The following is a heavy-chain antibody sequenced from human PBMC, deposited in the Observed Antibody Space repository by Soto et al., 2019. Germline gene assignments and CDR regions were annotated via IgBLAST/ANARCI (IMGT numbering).Heavy chain of an antibody. CDR2: LYYSGST. D-gene: IGHD6-13*01. J-gene: IGHJ4*02. CDR1: GGSISSGGYY. V-gene: IGHV4-31*03. CDR3: ARSIAAACKYDY. Sequence: QVQLQASGPGLVKPSQTLSLTCTVSGGSISSGGYYWSWIRQHPGKGLEWIGYLYYSGSTSYDPSLTSRVTLSGDTSKNQCSLKRSSVTAADTAVYYCARSIAAACKYDYWGKGTPVTVSS.